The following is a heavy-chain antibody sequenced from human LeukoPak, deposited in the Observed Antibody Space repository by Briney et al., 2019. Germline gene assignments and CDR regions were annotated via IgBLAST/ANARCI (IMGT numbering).Heavy chain of an antibody. CDR3: ARVGPMVRGVIWFDP. CDR1: VYTFTSYD. J-gene: IGHJ5*02. Sequence: ASVKVSCKASVYTFTSYDINWVRQATGQGLEWMGWMNPNSGNTGYAQKFQGRVTMTRNTSISTAYMELSSLRSEDTAVYYCARVGPMVRGVIWFDPWGQGTLVTVSS. CDR2: MNPNSGNT. D-gene: IGHD3-10*01. V-gene: IGHV1-8*01.